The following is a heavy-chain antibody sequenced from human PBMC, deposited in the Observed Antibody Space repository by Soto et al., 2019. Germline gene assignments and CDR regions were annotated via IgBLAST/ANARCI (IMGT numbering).Heavy chain of an antibody. D-gene: IGHD1-1*01. CDR2: ISGSGGTT. CDR3: AKDISTSGSVTSRVSFDY. J-gene: IGHJ4*02. Sequence: PGGSLRLSCAASGFTFSSYAMSWVRQAPGKGLEWVSAISGSGGTTYYADSVKGRFTISRDNSKNTLYLQMNSLRAEDTAVYYCAKDISTSGSVTSRVSFDYWGQGTLVTVSS. V-gene: IGHV3-23*01. CDR1: GFTFSSYA.